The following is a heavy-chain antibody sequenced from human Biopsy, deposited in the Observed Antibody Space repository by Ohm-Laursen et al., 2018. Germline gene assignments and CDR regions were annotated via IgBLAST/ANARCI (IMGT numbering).Heavy chain of an antibody. CDR1: GYAVNDYF. J-gene: IGHJ3*01. CDR3: ARDIMNRIAGLVARSDVFDV. CDR2: ISPNSGGT. D-gene: IGHD3-16*01. Sequence: SVKVSCKGSGYAVNDYFLHWLRQAPGQGPEWMGWISPNSGGTNYAQKFQGRVTITTDTSTSTVYLELRRLISDDTAVYYCARDIMNRIAGLVARSDVFDVWGQGTLVTVSS. V-gene: IGHV1-2*02.